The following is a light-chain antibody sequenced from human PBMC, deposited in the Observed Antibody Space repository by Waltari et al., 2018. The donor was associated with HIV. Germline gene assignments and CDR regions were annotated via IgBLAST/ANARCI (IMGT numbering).Light chain of an antibody. CDR1: QSVGRY. Sequence: EIVLPQSPPTLSLSPGERASLSCRASQSVGRYLAWYQHKPGQVPRLLIYDTIKRATGISARFSGSGSGTDFTLTISSLEPEDFAVYYCQQRDTWPRGITFGQGTRLEIK. CDR2: DTI. V-gene: IGKV3-11*01. CDR3: QQRDTWPRGIT. J-gene: IGKJ5*01.